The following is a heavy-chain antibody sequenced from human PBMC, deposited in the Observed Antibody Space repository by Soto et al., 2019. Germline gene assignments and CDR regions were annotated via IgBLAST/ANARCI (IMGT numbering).Heavy chain of an antibody. D-gene: IGHD3-3*02. CDR1: GFTFSSYE. CDR3: ARDHLWAFDY. Sequence: GGSLRLSCAASGFTFSSYEMNWVRQAPGKGLEWVSYINGRDGAINYVDSVEGRFTISIDNAKNSLYLQMNSLRDEDTAVYFCARDHLWAFDYWGQGGLVTVSS. J-gene: IGHJ4*02. V-gene: IGHV3-48*03. CDR2: INGRDGAI.